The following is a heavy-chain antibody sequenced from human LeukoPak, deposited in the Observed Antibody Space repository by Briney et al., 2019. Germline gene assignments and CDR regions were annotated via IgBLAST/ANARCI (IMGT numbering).Heavy chain of an antibody. CDR3: ARVVTMVRGVIRSKAPSYNWFDP. CDR1: GYTLTELS. V-gene: IGHV1-24*01. J-gene: IGHJ5*02. CDR2: FDPEDGET. D-gene: IGHD3-10*01. Sequence: GASVKVSCKVSGYTLTELSMHWVRQAPGKGLEWMGGFDPEDGETIYAQKFQGRVTMTEDTSTDTAYMELSRLRSDDTAVYYCARVVTMVRGVIRSKAPSYNWFDPWGQGTLVTVSS.